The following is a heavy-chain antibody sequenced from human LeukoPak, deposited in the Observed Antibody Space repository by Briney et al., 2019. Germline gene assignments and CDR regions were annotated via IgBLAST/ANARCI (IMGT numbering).Heavy chain of an antibody. V-gene: IGHV3-74*01. Sequence: GGSLRLSCAASGFTFSSYWMHWVRQAPGKGLVWVSRINSDGSSTSYADSVKGRFTISRDNSKNTLYLQINSLRAEDTAVYYCAKANSGYDLSDYFDYWGQGTLVTVSS. CDR1: GFTFSSYW. CDR2: INSDGSST. J-gene: IGHJ4*02. CDR3: AKANSGYDLSDYFDY. D-gene: IGHD5-12*01.